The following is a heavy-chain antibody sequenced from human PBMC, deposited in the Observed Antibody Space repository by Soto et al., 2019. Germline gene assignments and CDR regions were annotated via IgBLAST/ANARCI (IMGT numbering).Heavy chain of an antibody. Sequence: QVQLVESGGCVVQPGRSLRLSCAASGVTLSNFGMDWVRQAPGKGLEWVAVISRDGSTMFYADSVKGRFTISRDSSRNTLYLQMNSLRAEDTAVYHCVGEVASGYWGQGTLVTVSS. J-gene: IGHJ4*02. V-gene: IGHV3-30*03. CDR1: GVTLSNFG. D-gene: IGHD2-21*01. CDR3: VGEVASGY. CDR2: ISRDGSTM.